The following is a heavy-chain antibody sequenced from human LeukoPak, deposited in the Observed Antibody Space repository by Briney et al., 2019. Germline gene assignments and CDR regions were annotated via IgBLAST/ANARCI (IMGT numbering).Heavy chain of an antibody. Sequence: GGSLRLSCAASGFTFDDYAMDWVRQAPGKGLEWVSGISWNSGSIGYADSVKGRFTISRDNAKNSLYLQMNSLRAEDTALYYCAKGVLYYYYGMDVWGQGTTVTVSS. CDR2: ISWNSGSI. J-gene: IGHJ6*02. CDR3: AKGVLYYYYGMDV. CDR1: GFTFDDYA. V-gene: IGHV3-9*01.